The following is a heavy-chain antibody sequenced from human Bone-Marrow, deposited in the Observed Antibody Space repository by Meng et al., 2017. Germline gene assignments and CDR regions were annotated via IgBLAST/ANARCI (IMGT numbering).Heavy chain of an antibody. CDR2: TSAYNGNT. V-gene: IGHV1-18*01. CDR1: GYTLTSHG. J-gene: IGHJ4*02. D-gene: IGHD6-19*01. CDR3: ARETVAGTGGY. Sequence: VQPVQSGPEVKKTGASVKISWKASGYTLTSHGISWVRQAPGQGLEWMGWTSAYNGNTNYAQKFQGRVTMTTDTSTSTAYMELRSLRSDDTAVYYCARETVAGTGGYWGQGTLVTVSS.